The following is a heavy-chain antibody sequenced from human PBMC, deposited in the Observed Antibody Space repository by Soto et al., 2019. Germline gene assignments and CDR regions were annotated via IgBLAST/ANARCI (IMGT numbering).Heavy chain of an antibody. CDR3: ARDITMNNWFDP. CDR2: ISSSGNTV. D-gene: IGHD3-22*01. Sequence: ESGGGLVLSGGSLRLSCAASGFSFYSYSMNWVRQASGKGLEWVSYISSSGNTVYYADAVKGRFTSYRDSAKNSLYLQMNSLRDEDTAVYYCARDITMNNWFDPWGPGTLVTVSS. J-gene: IGHJ5*02. V-gene: IGHV3-48*02. CDR1: GFSFYSYS.